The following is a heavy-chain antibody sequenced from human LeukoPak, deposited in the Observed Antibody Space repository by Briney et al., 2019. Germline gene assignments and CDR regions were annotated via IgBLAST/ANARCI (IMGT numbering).Heavy chain of an antibody. CDR1: GDSISNSNW. CDR2: IYYTGST. CDR3: ARGGNYWPQWWFDP. V-gene: IGHV4-28*03. D-gene: IGHD1-26*01. J-gene: IGHJ5*02. Sequence: SETLSLTCAVSGDSISNSNWWTWIRQPPGKGLEWIGYIYYTGSTSYNPSLKSRVTMSLDASKNQFSLELNSVTPADTAVYYCARGGNYWPQWWFDPWGRGTLVSVSS.